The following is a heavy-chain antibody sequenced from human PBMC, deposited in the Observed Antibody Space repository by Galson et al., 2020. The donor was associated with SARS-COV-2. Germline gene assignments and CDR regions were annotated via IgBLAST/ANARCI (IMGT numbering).Heavy chain of an antibody. CDR1: GFTFSSYA. D-gene: IGHD3-22*01. J-gene: IGHJ3*02. CDR2: ISYDGSNK. Sequence: GESLKISCEASGFTFSSYAMHWVRQAPGKGLEWVAVISYDGSNKYYADSVKGRFTISRDNSKNTLYLQMNSLRAEDTAVYYCARNYYDSSDAFDIWGQGTMVTVSS. CDR3: ARNYYDSSDAFDI. V-gene: IGHV3-30*04.